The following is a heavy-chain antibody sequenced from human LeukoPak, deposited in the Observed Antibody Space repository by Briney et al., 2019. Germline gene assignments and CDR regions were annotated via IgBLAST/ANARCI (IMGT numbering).Heavy chain of an antibody. Sequence: GGSLRLSCAASGFTFSSYEMSWVRQAPGKGLEWVSYIRSSGSTIYYADSVKGRFTISRDNAKNSLYLQMNSLRAEDTAVYYCARDGSGSYDYWGQGTLVTVSS. CDR1: GFTFSSYE. CDR3: ARDGSGSYDY. V-gene: IGHV3-48*03. D-gene: IGHD3-10*01. CDR2: IRSSGSTI. J-gene: IGHJ4*02.